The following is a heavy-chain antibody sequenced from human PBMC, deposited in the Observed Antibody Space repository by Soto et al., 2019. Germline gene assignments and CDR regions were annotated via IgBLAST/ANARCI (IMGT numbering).Heavy chain of an antibody. D-gene: IGHD5-18*01. Sequence: GASVKVSCKASGGTFSSYAISWVRQAPGQGLEWMGGIIPIFGTANYAQKLKGRVTITADESTSTAFMELSSLSFEDTAVYYCARAKRGYSYGSGTDYGMDVWG. CDR3: ARAKRGYSYGSGTDYGMDV. CDR2: IIPIFGTA. J-gene: IGHJ6*02. V-gene: IGHV1-69*13. CDR1: GGTFSSYA.